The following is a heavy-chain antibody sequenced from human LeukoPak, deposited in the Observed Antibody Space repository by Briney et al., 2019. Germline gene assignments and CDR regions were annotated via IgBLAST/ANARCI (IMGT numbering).Heavy chain of an antibody. D-gene: IGHD2/OR15-2a*01. V-gene: IGHV5-51*01. CDR1: GYSFPTYW. CDR3: ARAANRGDAFDI. CDR2: IYPGDSDT. Sequence: GESLKISCKGSGYSFPTYWIGWVRQVPGKGLEWRGIIYPGDSDTRYSPSFQGQVTISADKSIPTAYLQWSSLRASDTAMYYCARAANRGDAFDIWGQGTMVTVSS. J-gene: IGHJ3*02.